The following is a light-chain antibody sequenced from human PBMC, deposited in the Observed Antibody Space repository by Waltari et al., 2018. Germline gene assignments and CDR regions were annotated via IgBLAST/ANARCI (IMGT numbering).Light chain of an antibody. Sequence: SYVLTQPPSVSVAPGQTARITCGGHNIGRESVHWYQQKPGQAPVLFVYDDSDRPSGIPERFSGSNSGNTATLTISRVEAGDETDYYCQVWDASSDHYVFGTGTTVTVL. CDR2: DDS. V-gene: IGLV3-21*02. CDR1: NIGRES. CDR3: QVWDASSDHYV. J-gene: IGLJ1*01.